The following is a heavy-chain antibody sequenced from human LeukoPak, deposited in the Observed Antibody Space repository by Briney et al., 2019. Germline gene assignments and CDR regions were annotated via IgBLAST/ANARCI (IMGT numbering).Heavy chain of an antibody. CDR1: GGSISSGDYY. CDR3: ARALGRVVVIAAAFDL. D-gene: IGHD2-21*01. Sequence: PSQTLSLTCTVSGGSISSGDYYWSWIRQPPGKGMEWIVYIYYSGSTYYNPSLKSRVTISVDTSKNQFSLKLSSVTAADTAVYYCARALGRVVVIAAAFDLWGRGTLVTVSS. CDR2: IYYSGST. V-gene: IGHV4-30-4*08. J-gene: IGHJ2*01.